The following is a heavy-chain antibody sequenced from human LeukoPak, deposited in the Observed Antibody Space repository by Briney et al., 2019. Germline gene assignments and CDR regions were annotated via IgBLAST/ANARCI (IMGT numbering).Heavy chain of an antibody. D-gene: IGHD6-25*01. CDR3: ARAAYSSGPDY. Sequence: GGSLRLSCAASGFTFSSYEMNWVRQAPGKGLEWVSHISNSGIYYADSVKGRFTISRDNAKNSLYLQMNSLRDEDTAVYYCARAAYSSGPDYWGQGTLVTVSS. J-gene: IGHJ4*02. V-gene: IGHV3-48*03. CDR1: GFTFSSYE. CDR2: ISNSGI.